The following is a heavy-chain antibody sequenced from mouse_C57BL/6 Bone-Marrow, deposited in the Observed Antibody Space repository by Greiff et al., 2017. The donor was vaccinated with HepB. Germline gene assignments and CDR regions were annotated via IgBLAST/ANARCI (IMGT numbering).Heavy chain of an antibody. CDR3: ARHVEGCAY. V-gene: IGHV5-6*01. CDR2: ICSGGSYT. Sequence: EVHLVESGGDLVKPGGSLKLSCAASGFTFSSYGMSWVRQTPDKRLEWVATICSGGSYTYYPDSVKGRFTISRDNAKNTLYLQMSSLKSEDTAMYNCARHVEGCAYWGQGTLVTVSA. CDR1: GFTFSSYG. J-gene: IGHJ3*01.